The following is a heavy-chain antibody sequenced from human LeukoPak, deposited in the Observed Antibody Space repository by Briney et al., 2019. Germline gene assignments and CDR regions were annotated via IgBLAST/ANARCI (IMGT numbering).Heavy chain of an antibody. CDR3: ARHGTSGTNLNWFDP. CDR2: IYYSGST. V-gene: IGHV4-59*01. D-gene: IGHD1-1*01. Sequence: SETLSLTCTVSGGSISSFYWSWIRQPPGKGLEWIGYIYYSGSTNYNPSPKSRVTISVDTSKNQFSLKLSSVTAADTAVYYCARHGTSGTNLNWFDPWGQGTLVTVSS. J-gene: IGHJ5*02. CDR1: GGSISSFY.